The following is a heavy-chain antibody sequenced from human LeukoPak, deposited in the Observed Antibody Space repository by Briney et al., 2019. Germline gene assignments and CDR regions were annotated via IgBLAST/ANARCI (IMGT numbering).Heavy chain of an antibody. Sequence: GGSLRLSCAASGFTFSSYAMSWVRQAPGKELEWVSAISGSGGSTYYADSVKGRFTISRDNSKNTLYLQMNSLRAEDTAVYYCAKDREYSSSSVYFDYWGQGTLVTVSS. D-gene: IGHD6-6*01. CDR1: GFTFSSYA. CDR3: AKDREYSSSSVYFDY. V-gene: IGHV3-23*01. J-gene: IGHJ4*02. CDR2: ISGSGGST.